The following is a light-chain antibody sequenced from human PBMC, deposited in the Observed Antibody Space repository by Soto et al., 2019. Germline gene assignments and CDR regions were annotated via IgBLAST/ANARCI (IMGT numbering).Light chain of an antibody. CDR1: QSINSW. CDR3: QQYLSYPIT. Sequence: DIQMTQSPSTLSASVGDRVTITCRASQSINSWLAWYQQKPGKAPKSLIYKASSLESGVPSRFSGSGSGTEFTLTISSLQSDDFATYYCQQYLSYPITFGQGTRQEIK. J-gene: IGKJ5*01. CDR2: KAS. V-gene: IGKV1-5*03.